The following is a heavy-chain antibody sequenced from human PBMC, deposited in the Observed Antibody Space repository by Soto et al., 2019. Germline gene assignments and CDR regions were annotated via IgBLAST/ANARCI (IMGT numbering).Heavy chain of an antibody. CDR3: AKDLDLARGIAAAGTFDP. Sequence: EVQLLESGGGLVQPGGSLRLSCAASGFTFSSYAMSWVRQAPGKALEWFSAISGSGGSTYYADSVNGRFTISRDNSKNTLYLQMNSLRAEDTAVYYCAKDLDLARGIAAAGTFDPWGQGTLVTVSS. V-gene: IGHV3-23*01. J-gene: IGHJ5*02. D-gene: IGHD6-13*01. CDR2: ISGSGGST. CDR1: GFTFSSYA.